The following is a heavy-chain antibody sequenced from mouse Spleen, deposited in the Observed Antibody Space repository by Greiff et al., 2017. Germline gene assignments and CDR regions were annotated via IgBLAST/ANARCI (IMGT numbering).Heavy chain of an antibody. J-gene: IGHJ4*01. Sequence: EVKLVESGGGLVKPGGSLKLSCAASGFTFSDYYMYWVRQTPEKRLEWVATISDGGSYTYYPDSVKGRFTISRDNAKNNLYLQMSSLKSEDTAMYYCASDLIGTYAMDYWGQGTSVTVSS. CDR3: ASDLIGTYAMDY. D-gene: IGHD2-14*01. CDR1: GFTFSDYY. V-gene: IGHV5-4*02. CDR2: ISDGGSYT.